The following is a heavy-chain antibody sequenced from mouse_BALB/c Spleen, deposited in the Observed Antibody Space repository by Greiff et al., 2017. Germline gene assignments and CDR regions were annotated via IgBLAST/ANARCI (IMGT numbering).Heavy chain of an antibody. D-gene: IGHD1-1*01. V-gene: IGHV14-1*02. CDR2: IDPENGNT. CDR3: ARFDGSRAY. CDR1: GFNMKDYY. Sequence: VQLQQSGAELVRPGALVKLSCKASGFNMKDYYMHWVKQRPEQGLEWIGWIDPENGNTIYDPKFQGKASITADTSSNTAYLQLSSLTSEDTAVYYCARFDGSRAYWGQGTLVTVSA. J-gene: IGHJ3*01.